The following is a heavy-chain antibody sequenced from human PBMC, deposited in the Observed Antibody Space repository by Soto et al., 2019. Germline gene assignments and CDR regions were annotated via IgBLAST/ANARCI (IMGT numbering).Heavy chain of an antibody. CDR1: GFTFNSYW. Sequence: EVQLVESGGSLVQPGGSLRLSCAASGFTFNSYWMHWVRQAPRKGLVWVSSINGDGSSTNYADSVKGRFTISRDNAKNTLYLQRNSLRAEDTAVYYCARGRQYGYFVDYWGQGTLVTVSS. CDR2: INGDGSST. J-gene: IGHJ4*02. V-gene: IGHV3-74*01. CDR3: ARGRQYGYFVDY. D-gene: IGHD5-18*01.